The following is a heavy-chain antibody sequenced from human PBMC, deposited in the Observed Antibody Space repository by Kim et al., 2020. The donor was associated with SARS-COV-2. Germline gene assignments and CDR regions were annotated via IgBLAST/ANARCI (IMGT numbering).Heavy chain of an antibody. J-gene: IGHJ6*03. CDR1: GGSFSGYY. CDR2: INHSGST. Sequence: SETLSLTCAVYGGSFSGYYWSWIRQPPGKGLEWIGEINHSGSTNYNPSLKSRVTISVDTSKNQFSLKLSSVTAADTAVYYCARSRYCSSTSCSYYYYYYMDVWGKGTTVTVSS. V-gene: IGHV4-34*01. D-gene: IGHD2-2*01. CDR3: ARSRYCSSTSCSYYYYYYMDV.